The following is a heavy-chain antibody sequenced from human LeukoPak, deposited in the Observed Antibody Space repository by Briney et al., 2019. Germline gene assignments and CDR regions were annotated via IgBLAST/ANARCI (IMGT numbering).Heavy chain of an antibody. J-gene: IGHJ4*02. V-gene: IGHV3-64*01. CDR1: GFTFSSYW. CDR3: ATCSGGSCYEGYFDY. D-gene: IGHD2-15*01. CDR2: ISSNGGST. Sequence: GGSLRLSCAASGFTFSSYWMSWVRQAPGKGLEYVSAISSNGGSTYYANSVKGRFTISRDNSKNTLYLQMGSLRAEDMAVYYCATCSGGSCYEGYFDYWGQGTLVTVSS.